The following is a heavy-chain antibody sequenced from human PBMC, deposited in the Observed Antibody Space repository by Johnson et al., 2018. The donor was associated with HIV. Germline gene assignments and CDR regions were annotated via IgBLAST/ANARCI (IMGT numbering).Heavy chain of an antibody. CDR1: GFTFRDYY. J-gene: IGHJ3*01. CDR3: ARSPGKDYGGNSGGFNV. D-gene: IGHD4-23*01. V-gene: IGHV3-11*04. CDR2: ISTSGSTI. Sequence: QVQLVESGGGLVKPGGSLRLSCAASGFTFRDYYMSWIRQAPGKGLEWVSYISTSGSTIYYADSVKGRFTISRDNAKNSLSLQMKSLRVEDTAMYYCARSPGKDYGGNSGGFNVWGQGTMVTVSS.